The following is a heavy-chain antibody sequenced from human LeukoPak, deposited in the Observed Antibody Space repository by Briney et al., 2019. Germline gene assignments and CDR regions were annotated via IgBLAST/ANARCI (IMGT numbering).Heavy chain of an antibody. CDR3: ARASYYYDTSGLGAFDV. CDR1: GFIFGDYG. D-gene: IGHD3-22*01. CDR2: INWNSDRI. V-gene: IGHV3-9*01. Sequence: GRSLRLSCAASGFIFGDYGMYWVRQAPGKGLEWVSGINWNSDRIGCADSVKGRFTISRDNAKNSLYMQMNSVRAEDTALYYCARASYYYDTSGLGAFDVWGQGTTVIVSS. J-gene: IGHJ3*01.